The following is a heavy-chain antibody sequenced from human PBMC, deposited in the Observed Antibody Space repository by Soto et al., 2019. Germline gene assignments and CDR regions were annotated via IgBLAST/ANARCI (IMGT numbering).Heavy chain of an antibody. CDR2: IGHLETT. D-gene: IGHD3-3*01. Sequence: SETLSLTCSVSGVAMTYGGYSWSWIRQSPEKGLEWLGYIGHLETTYYNPSFKSRLSLSIDRTRNQFSLNLDSVTAADTAVYFCARDFAYFDSWGQGTLVTVSS. V-gene: IGHV4-30-2*06. J-gene: IGHJ4*02. CDR1: GVAMTYGGYS. CDR3: ARDFAYFDS.